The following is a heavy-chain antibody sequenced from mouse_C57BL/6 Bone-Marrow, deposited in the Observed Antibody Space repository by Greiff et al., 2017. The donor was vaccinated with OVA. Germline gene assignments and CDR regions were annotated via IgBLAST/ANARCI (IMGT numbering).Heavy chain of an antibody. CDR1: GFTFSDYY. CDR3: ASPYGNYGFAY. CDR2: ISNGGGST. D-gene: IGHD2-1*01. J-gene: IGHJ3*01. V-gene: IGHV5-12*01. Sequence: EVQLLESGGGLVQPGGSLKLSCAASGFTFSDYYMYWVRQTPEKRLEWVAYISNGGGSTYYPDTVKGRFTISRDNAKNTLYLQMSRLKSEDTAMYYCASPYGNYGFAYWGQGTLVTVSA.